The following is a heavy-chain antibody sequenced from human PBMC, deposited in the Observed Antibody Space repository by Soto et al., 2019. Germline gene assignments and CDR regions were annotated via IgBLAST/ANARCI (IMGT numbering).Heavy chain of an antibody. D-gene: IGHD3-3*01. V-gene: IGHV3-48*01. J-gene: IGHJ4*02. CDR1: GFTFSSYS. Sequence: GGSLRLSCAASGFTFSSYSMNWVRQAPGKGLEWVSYISSSSSTIYYADSVKGRFTISRDNAKNSLYLQMNSLRAEDTAVYYCARDGLPINYDFWSGYPGYWGQGTLVTVS. CDR3: ARDGLPINYDFWSGYPGY. CDR2: ISSSSSTI.